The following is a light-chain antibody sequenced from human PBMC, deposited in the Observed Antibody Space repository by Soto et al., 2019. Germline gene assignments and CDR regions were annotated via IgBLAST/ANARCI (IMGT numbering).Light chain of an antibody. J-gene: IGLJ1*01. CDR3: AAWDDSLNGYV. Sequence: QAVVTQPPSASGTPGQRVSISCSGSTSNIGGNTVNWYQQLPGTAPKLLIYNNNVRPSGVPDRFSGSKSGTSASLAISGLQSEDEADFYCAAWDDSLNGYVFGTGTKVTVL. V-gene: IGLV1-44*01. CDR1: TSNIGGNT. CDR2: NNN.